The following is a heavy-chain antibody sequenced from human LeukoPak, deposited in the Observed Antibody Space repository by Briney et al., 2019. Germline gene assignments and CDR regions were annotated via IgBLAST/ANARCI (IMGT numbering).Heavy chain of an antibody. CDR3: ARVGIALTSPFDY. V-gene: IGHV3-11*01. J-gene: IGHJ4*02. CDR2: RSRCGCPT. D-gene: IGHD1-1*01. Sequence: PGGSLRLSCLASGFTFSDYYMSGVRQAPGKGREWITYRSRCGCPTYYAESVAGRLTISRDNAKHTLYLQMHNLRADDTAMYFCARVGIALTSPFDYWGLGTLVAGSS. CDR1: GFTFSDYY.